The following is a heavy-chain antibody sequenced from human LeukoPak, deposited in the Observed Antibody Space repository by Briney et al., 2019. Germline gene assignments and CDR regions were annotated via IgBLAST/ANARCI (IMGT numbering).Heavy chain of an antibody. D-gene: IGHD4-17*01. CDR2: ISGSGGST. CDR3: AKDGTVTTGHFDY. Sequence: GGSLRLSCAASGFTFSSYAMSWVRQAPGEGLEWVSAISGSGGSTYYADSVKGRFTISRDNSKNTLYLQMNSLRAEDTAVYYCAKDGTVTTGHFDYWGQGTLVTVSS. CDR1: GFTFSSYA. V-gene: IGHV3-23*01. J-gene: IGHJ4*02.